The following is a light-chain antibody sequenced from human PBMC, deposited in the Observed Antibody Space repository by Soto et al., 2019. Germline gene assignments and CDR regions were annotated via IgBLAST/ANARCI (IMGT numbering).Light chain of an antibody. V-gene: IGKV3-15*01. CDR3: QQGDEWPLT. Sequence: EKVMTQSPATLSVSPGERATLSCRASQNVKTRLAWYQQKPGQAPRLLIYDAFTRATGIPARFSGSASGTEFTLTISSLQSEDFAVYYCQQGDEWPLTFGGWTRWIS. CDR2: DAF. CDR1: QNVKTR. J-gene: IGKJ4*01.